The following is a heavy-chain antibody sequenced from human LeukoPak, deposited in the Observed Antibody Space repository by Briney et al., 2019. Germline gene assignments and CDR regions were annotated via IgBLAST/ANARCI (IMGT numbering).Heavy chain of an antibody. Sequence: PGGSLRLSCAASGFTFSYYGMHWARQAPGKGLEWVAVIWYDGSNKYYADSVKGRFTISRDNSKNTLYLQMNSLRAEDTAVYYCARALDYGFYYYGMDVWGQGTTVTVSS. J-gene: IGHJ6*02. D-gene: IGHD4-17*01. CDR3: ARALDYGFYYYGMDV. V-gene: IGHV3-33*01. CDR1: GFTFSYYG. CDR2: IWYDGSNK.